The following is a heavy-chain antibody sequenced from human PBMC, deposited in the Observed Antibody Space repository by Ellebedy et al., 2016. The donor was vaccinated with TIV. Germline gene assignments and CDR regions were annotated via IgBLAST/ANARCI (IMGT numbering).Heavy chain of an antibody. Sequence: GESLKISCAASGFTFSSYGMHWVRQAPGKGLEWVAVIWYDGSNKYYADSVKGRFTISRDNSKNTLYLQMNSLRAEDTAVYYCARSNTYYDFWSGPDYWGQGTLVTVSS. CDR3: ARSNTYYDFWSGPDY. V-gene: IGHV3-33*01. J-gene: IGHJ4*02. CDR2: IWYDGSNK. D-gene: IGHD3-3*01. CDR1: GFTFSSYG.